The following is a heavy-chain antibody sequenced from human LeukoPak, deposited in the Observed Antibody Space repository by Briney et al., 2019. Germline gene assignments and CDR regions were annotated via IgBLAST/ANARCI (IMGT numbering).Heavy chain of an antibody. CDR1: GFTFSSYG. CDR3: ARGWGSSGYYPEFDY. J-gene: IGHJ4*02. D-gene: IGHD3-22*01. Sequence: GGSLRLSCAASGFTFSSYGMHWVRQAPGKGLEWVAVISYDGSNKYYADSVKGRFTISRDNSKNTLYLQMNSLRAEDTAVYYCARGWGSSGYYPEFDYWGQGTLVTVSS. V-gene: IGHV3-30*03. CDR2: ISYDGSNK.